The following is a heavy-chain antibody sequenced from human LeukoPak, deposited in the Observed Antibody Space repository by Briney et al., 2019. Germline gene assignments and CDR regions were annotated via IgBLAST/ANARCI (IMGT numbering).Heavy chain of an antibody. D-gene: IGHD1-26*01. J-gene: IGHJ4*02. V-gene: IGHV1-69*13. CDR3: ASAFPSGSYGY. CDR1: GYTFTSYG. CDR2: IIPIFGTA. Sequence: GASVKVSCKASGYTFTSYGISWVRQAPGQGLEWMGGIIPIFGTANYAQKFQGRVTITADESTSTAYMELSSLRSEDTAVYYCASAFPSGSYGYWGQGTLVTVSS.